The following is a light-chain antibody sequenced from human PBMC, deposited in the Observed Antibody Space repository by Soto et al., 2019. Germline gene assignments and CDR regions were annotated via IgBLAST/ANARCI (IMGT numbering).Light chain of an antibody. V-gene: IGLV2-8*01. J-gene: IGLJ2*01. CDR1: SSDVGGYNY. CDR2: EVS. Sequence: QSVLTQPASVSGSPGQSITISCTGTSSDVGGYNYVSWYQQHPGKAPKLMIYEVSKRPSGVPDRFSGSKSGNTASLTVSGLQAEDEADYYCSSYGGSNNLVFGGGTQLTVL. CDR3: SSYGGSNNLV.